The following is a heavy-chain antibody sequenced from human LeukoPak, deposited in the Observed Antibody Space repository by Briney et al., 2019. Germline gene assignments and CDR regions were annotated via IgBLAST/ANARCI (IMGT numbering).Heavy chain of an antibody. CDR2: IYYSGST. CDR3: ARAPSWFDP. J-gene: IGHJ5*02. V-gene: IGHV4-59*08. CDR1: GGSISSYY. Sequence: PSETLSLTCTVSGGSISSYYWSWIRQPPGKGLEWIGYIYYSGSTYYNPSLKSRVTISVDTSKNQFSLKLSSVTAADTAVYYCARAPSWFDPWGQGTLVTVSS.